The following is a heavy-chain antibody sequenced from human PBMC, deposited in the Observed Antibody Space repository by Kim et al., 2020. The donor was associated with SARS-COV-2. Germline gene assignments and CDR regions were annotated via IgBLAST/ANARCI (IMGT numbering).Heavy chain of an antibody. CDR3: ARDASLIRGQIWYFDL. J-gene: IGHJ2*01. V-gene: IGHV4-31*03. Sequence: SETLSLTCNVSGGSISSGVYSWNCLRQHPGKGLEWIGYMYYSGSTYYNPSLKIRVSISVDTSKNQFSLKLTSVTAADTAVYYCARDASLIRGQIWYFDLWGRGTLVTVSS. CDR1: GGSISSGVYS. CDR2: MYYSGST. D-gene: IGHD3-10*01.